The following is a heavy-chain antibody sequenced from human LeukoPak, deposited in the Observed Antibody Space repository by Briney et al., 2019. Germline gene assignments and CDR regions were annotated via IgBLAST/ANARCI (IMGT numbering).Heavy chain of an antibody. J-gene: IGHJ4*02. Sequence: PGGSLRLSCTASGFTFSHYAMNWVRQAPGKGLEWVSIISGRGNSTYYADSVRGRFIISRDNSQNTLFLQMNSLRAEDTAVYYCAKCDSSDWYVPTLDYWGQGTLVTVSS. V-gene: IGHV3-23*01. CDR3: AKCDSSDWYVPTLDY. CDR2: ISGRGNST. D-gene: IGHD6-19*01. CDR1: GFTFSHYA.